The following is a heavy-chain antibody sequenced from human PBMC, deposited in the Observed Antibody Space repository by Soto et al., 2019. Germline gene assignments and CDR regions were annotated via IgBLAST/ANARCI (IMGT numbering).Heavy chain of an antibody. Sequence: QVQLQQWGAGLLKPXETLSLTCAVYGGSFSGYYWSWIRQPPGKGLEWIGEINHSGSTNYNPSLKSRVTISVDTSKNQFSLKLSSVTAADTAVYYCARVSMNRYSSSCLDYWGQGTLVTVSS. J-gene: IGHJ4*02. CDR2: INHSGST. V-gene: IGHV4-34*01. D-gene: IGHD6-13*01. CDR3: ARVSMNRYSSSCLDY. CDR1: GGSFSGYY.